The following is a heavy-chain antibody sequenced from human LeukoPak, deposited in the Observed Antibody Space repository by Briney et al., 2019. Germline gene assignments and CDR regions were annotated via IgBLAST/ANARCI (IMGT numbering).Heavy chain of an antibody. CDR2: IKQGGGEK. CDR1: GFTFSSYW. J-gene: IGHJ6*03. D-gene: IGHD2-21*01. Sequence: GGSLRLSCAASGFTFSSYWMSWVSQAPGKGLEWVANIKQGGGEKYYVDSVKGRFTISRDNAKNSLYLQMNSLRAEDTAVYYCARGRTPYCGGDCYSYYYYMDVWGKGTTVTVSS. V-gene: IGHV3-7*01. CDR3: ARGRTPYCGGDCYSYYYYMDV.